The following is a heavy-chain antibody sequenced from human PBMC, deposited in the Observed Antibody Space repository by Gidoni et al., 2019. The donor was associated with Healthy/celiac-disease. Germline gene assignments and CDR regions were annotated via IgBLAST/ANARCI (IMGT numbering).Heavy chain of an antibody. CDR1: GYTLTELS. Sequence: QVQLVQSGAEVKQPEASVKVSCKVSGYTLTELSMHWVRQAPGKGLEWMGGFDPEDGETIYAQKFQGRVTMTEDTSTDTAYMELSSLRSEDTAVYYCATGRYYYDSSGYYYRYFDYWGQGTLVTVSS. CDR2: FDPEDGET. J-gene: IGHJ4*02. V-gene: IGHV1-24*01. CDR3: ATGRYYYDSSGYYYRYFDY. D-gene: IGHD3-22*01.